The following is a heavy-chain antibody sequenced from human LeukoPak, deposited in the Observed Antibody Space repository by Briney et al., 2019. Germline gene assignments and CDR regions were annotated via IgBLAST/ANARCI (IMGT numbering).Heavy chain of an antibody. CDR1: DDSMKSYF. V-gene: IGHV4-4*07. J-gene: IGHJ6*03. Sequence: SETLSLTCNVSDDSMKSYFWSWIRQPAGKGLEWIGRVHTSGGANYNPSLKSRVTMSLDTSKNLFSLELTSVTAADTAVYYCARDVTGPPTYYYYYMDVWGKGTTVTVSS. D-gene: IGHD2-8*02. CDR2: VHTSGGA. CDR3: ARDVTGPPTYYYYYMDV.